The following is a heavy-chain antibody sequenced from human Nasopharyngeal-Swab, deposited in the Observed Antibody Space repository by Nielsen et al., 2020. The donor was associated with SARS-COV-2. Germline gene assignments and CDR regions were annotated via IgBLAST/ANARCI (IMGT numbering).Heavy chain of an antibody. J-gene: IGHJ6*03. V-gene: IGHV3-9*01. D-gene: IGHD6-13*01. CDR1: GFTFDDYA. CDR2: ISWNSGSI. CDR3: ATSPFSSSWYVPAVVGYMDV. Sequence: SLKISCAASGFTFDDYAMHWVRQAPGKGLEWVSGISWNSGSIGYADSVKGRFTISRDNAKNSLYLQMNSLRAEDTALYYCATSPFSSSWYVPAVVGYMDVWGKGTTVTVSS.